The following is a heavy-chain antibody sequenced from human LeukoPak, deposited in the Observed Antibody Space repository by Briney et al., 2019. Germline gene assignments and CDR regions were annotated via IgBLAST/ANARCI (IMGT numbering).Heavy chain of an antibody. Sequence: PSETLSLTCTVSGGSISSGSYYWSWIRQPAGKGLEWIGRIYTSGSTNYNPSLKSRVTISVDTSKNQFSLKLSSVTAADTAVYYCARASGLIAARPRDWFDPWGQGTLVTVSS. J-gene: IGHJ5*02. CDR2: IYTSGST. CDR1: GGSISSGSYY. D-gene: IGHD6-6*01. V-gene: IGHV4-61*02. CDR3: ARASGLIAARPRDWFDP.